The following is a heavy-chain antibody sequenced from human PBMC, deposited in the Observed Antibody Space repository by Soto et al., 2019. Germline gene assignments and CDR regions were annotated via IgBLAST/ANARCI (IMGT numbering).Heavy chain of an antibody. J-gene: IGHJ4*02. CDR3: AKRSSSSTFAY. CDR2: ISGSDDSK. V-gene: IGHV3-23*01. CDR1: GFTFSSYA. Sequence: EVQLLESGGGLVQPGESLRLSCAASGFTFSSYAMSWVRQAPGKGLEWVSVISGSDDSKYYADSVKGRFTISRDNSKNTLYMKMNSLRAEDTAVYYCAKRSSSSTFAYWGQGTLVTVSS. D-gene: IGHD6-6*01.